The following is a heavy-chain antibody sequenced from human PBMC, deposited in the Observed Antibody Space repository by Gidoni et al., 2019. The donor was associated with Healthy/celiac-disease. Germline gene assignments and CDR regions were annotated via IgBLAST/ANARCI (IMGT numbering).Heavy chain of an antibody. D-gene: IGHD3-22*01. Sequence: EVQLLESVGGLVQPGGSLRLSCAASGFTFSIYAMSWLRQAPGKGLEWVAAISGRGGTTYYADSVKGRFTISRDNAKKKLDLKMKSLRAEDKAVYYCGKDVETGYYDSSGYYYWGGGFDYWGQGTLVTVSS. V-gene: IGHV3-23*01. J-gene: IGHJ4*02. CDR1: GFTFSIYA. CDR3: GKDVETGYYDSSGYYYWGGGFDY. CDR2: ISGRGGTT.